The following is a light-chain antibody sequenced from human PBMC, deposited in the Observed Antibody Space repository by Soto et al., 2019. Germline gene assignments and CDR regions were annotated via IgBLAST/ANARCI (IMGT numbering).Light chain of an antibody. Sequence: QSVLTQPASVSGSPGQSITLSCTGTSNDVGGYDYVSWYQQHPGKAPKLMIFDASNRPSGVSTRFSGSKSGNTASLTISGLQAEDEADYYCNSYSTSNTLVVFGGGTKVTVL. V-gene: IGLV2-14*03. CDR1: SNDVGGYDY. J-gene: IGLJ2*01. CDR2: DAS. CDR3: NSYSTSNTLVV.